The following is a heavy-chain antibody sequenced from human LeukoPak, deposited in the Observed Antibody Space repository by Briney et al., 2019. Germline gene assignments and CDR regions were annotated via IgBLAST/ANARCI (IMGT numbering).Heavy chain of an antibody. CDR2: ISGSGGST. V-gene: IGHV3-23*01. CDR3: AKDQAGYSSGWYYFDY. D-gene: IGHD6-19*01. CDR1: GFTFSSYA. Sequence: GGSLRLSCAASGFTFSSYAMSWVRQAPGKGLEWVSAISGSGGSTYYADSVKGRFTISRDNSKNTLYLQKNSLRAEDTAVYYCAKDQAGYSSGWYYFDYWGQGTLVTVSS. J-gene: IGHJ4*02.